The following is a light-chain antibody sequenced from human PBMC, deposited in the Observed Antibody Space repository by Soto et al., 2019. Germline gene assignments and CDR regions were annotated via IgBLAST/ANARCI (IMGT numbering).Light chain of an antibody. Sequence: QSVLTQPPSASGAPGQRVTISCSGSSSNIGTNTVNWYQQLPGMAPKLLIYSNDVRPSGVPDRFSGSNSGTSASLAISGLQSEDEADYYCAAWDDSLDAYVFXTGTKVTVL. J-gene: IGLJ1*01. V-gene: IGLV1-44*01. CDR2: SND. CDR1: SSNIGTNT. CDR3: AAWDDSLDAYV.